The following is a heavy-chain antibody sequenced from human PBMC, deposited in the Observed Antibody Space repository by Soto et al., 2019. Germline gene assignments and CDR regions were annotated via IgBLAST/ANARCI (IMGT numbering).Heavy chain of an antibody. CDR2: IWYDGSNK. D-gene: IGHD6-19*01. V-gene: IGHV3-33*06. J-gene: IGHJ3*02. CDR1: GFTFSSYG. CDR3: AKDLAPVAGPQDAFDI. Sequence: GGSLRLSCAASGFTFSSYGMHWVRQAPGKGLEWVAVIWYDGSNKYYADSVKGRFTISRDNSKNTLYLQMNSLRAEDTVVYYCAKDLAPVAGPQDAFDIWGQGTMVTVSS.